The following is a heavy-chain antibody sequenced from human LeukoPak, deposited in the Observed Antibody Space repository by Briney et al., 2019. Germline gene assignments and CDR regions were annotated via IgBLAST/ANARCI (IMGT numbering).Heavy chain of an antibody. Sequence: SETLSLTCAVYGGSFSDYYWNWIRQPPGKGLEWVGEISDSGSTNYNPSLKSRVTISVDTSKNQFSLKLSSVTAADTAVYYCARGDYGGNLIYGMDVWGQGTTVTVSS. D-gene: IGHD4-23*01. CDR2: ISDSGST. CDR3: ARGDYGGNLIYGMDV. V-gene: IGHV4-34*01. J-gene: IGHJ6*02. CDR1: GGSFSDYY.